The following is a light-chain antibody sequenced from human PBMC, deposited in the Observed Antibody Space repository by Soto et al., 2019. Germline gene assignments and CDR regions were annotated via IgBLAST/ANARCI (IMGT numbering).Light chain of an antibody. V-gene: IGKV1-33*01. CDR2: DAS. CDR1: QDISNY. Sequence: DIQMTQSPSSLSASVGDRVTITCQASQDISNYLNWYQQKPGKAPKLLIYDASNLETGVPSRFSGSGSGTDFTFTISSLQPEDIATYYCQQYDNLPFTFGQGTRPE. J-gene: IGKJ5*01. CDR3: QQYDNLPFT.